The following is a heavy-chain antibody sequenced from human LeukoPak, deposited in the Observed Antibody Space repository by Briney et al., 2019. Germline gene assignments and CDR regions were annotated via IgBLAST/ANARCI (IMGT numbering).Heavy chain of an antibody. J-gene: IGHJ4*02. CDR2: ITTAGDNS. D-gene: IGHD6-19*01. Sequence: GGSLRLSCATSGFTFSTFVMTGVRQAPGKGLEWVAVITTAGDNSVYADSVKGRFTISRDNSKNTLYLQMNSLRAEDTAVYYCAKGSYSSGWYESDYWGQGTLVTVSS. CDR1: GFTFSTFV. CDR3: AKGSYSSGWYESDY. V-gene: IGHV3-23*01.